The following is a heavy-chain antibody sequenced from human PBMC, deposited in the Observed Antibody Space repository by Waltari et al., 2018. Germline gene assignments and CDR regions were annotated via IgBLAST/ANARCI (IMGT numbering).Heavy chain of an antibody. D-gene: IGHD3-3*01. J-gene: IGHJ4*02. V-gene: IGHV3-30*18. Sequence: QVHLVESGGGVVQPGRPLRLSCAASGFTFSTYGMHWVRQAPGKGLERVAIISNDGSKKYYVDSVKGRFTISRDNSKSTLYLQMNSLRAQDTAVYYCAKDDTTIFGVGIDNWGQGTLVTVSS. CDR1: GFTFSTYG. CDR2: ISNDGSKK. CDR3: AKDDTTIFGVGIDN.